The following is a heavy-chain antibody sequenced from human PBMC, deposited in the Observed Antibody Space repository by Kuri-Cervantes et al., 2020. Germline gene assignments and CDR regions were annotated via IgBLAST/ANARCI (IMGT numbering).Heavy chain of an antibody. CDR3: ARGVEGFLDYFNY. CDR1: SGSIISYY. J-gene: IGHJ4*02. CDR2: IYYTGGT. Sequence: SETLSLTCTVSSGSIISYYWSWVRQPPGKGLEWIGYIYYTGGTTYNPSLKSRVTISVDTSKKQFSLSLSSVTAADTAVYYCARGVEGFLDYFNYWGQGTLVTVSS. D-gene: IGHD2-15*01. V-gene: IGHV4-59*01.